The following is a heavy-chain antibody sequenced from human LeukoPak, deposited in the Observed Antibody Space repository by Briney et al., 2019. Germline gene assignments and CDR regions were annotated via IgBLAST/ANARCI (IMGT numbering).Heavy chain of an antibody. J-gene: IGHJ4*02. CDR3: ASGRGTFDY. V-gene: IGHV3-48*03. CDR1: GFTFDDYA. CDR2: ISSSGTTI. D-gene: IGHD3-10*01. Sequence: GGSLRLSCAASGFTFDDYAMHWVRQAPGKGLEWISYISSSGTTIYYKDSVKGRFTISRDNAKNALYLQMNSLRAEDTAVYYCASGRGTFDYWGQGTLVTVSS.